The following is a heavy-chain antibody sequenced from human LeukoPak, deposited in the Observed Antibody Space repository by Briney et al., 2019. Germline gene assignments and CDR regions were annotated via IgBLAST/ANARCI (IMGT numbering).Heavy chain of an antibody. CDR2: ISSSSSYI. Sequence: GGSLRLSCAASGFTFSSYSMNWVRQAAGKGLGWVSSISSSSSYIYYADSVKGRLTISRDNAKNSLYLQMNSLRAEDTAVYYCARDHGGRNYDYVWGRTFFDYWGQGTLVTVSS. CDR3: ARDHGGRNYDYVWGRTFFDY. CDR1: GFTFSSYS. J-gene: IGHJ4*02. D-gene: IGHD3-16*01. V-gene: IGHV3-21*04.